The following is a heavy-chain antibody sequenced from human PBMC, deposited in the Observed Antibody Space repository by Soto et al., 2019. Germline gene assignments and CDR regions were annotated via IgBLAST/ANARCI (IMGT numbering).Heavy chain of an antibody. J-gene: IGHJ5*02. V-gene: IGHV1-58*01. CDR2: IVVGICNT. D-gene: IGHD4-17*01. Sequence: PVKVSCKASGFTFTSSAVQRERQARGQRLEWIGWIVVGICNTNYAQKFQERVTPPRDMSTSTAYMELSSLRSVDTAVYYCSYDYGDLWGQGTLVTVSS. CDR3: SYDYGDL. CDR1: GFTFTSSA.